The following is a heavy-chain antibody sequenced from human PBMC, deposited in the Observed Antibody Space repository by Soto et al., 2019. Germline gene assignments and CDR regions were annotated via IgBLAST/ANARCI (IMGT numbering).Heavy chain of an antibody. CDR1: GFTFSNAW. V-gene: IGHV3-15*01. CDR2: IKSKRDGGTT. D-gene: IGHD2-15*01. J-gene: IGHJ6*04. Sequence: EVQLVESGGGLVKPGGSLRLSCAASGFTFSNAWMSWVRQAPGKGLEWVGRIKSKRDGGTTDYAAPVKDRFTISRDDSXXXLYLQVXSLKXEXXXVYYCTTDNCSGGRCTGWDVWGKGTTVTVSS. CDR3: TTDNCSGGRCTGWDV.